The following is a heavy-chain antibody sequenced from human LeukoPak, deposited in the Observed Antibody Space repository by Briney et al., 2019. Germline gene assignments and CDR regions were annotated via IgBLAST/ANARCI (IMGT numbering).Heavy chain of an antibody. Sequence: PGGSLRLSCAASGFTFDDYAMHWVRQAPGKGLEWVSGISWNSGSIAYADSVKGRFTISRDNAKNSLYLRINSLRPEDTALYYCGKGYGSGLPYGMDVWGQGTTVTVSS. CDR2: ISWNSGSI. V-gene: IGHV3-9*01. CDR1: GFTFDDYA. D-gene: IGHD4-17*01. J-gene: IGHJ6*02. CDR3: GKGYGSGLPYGMDV.